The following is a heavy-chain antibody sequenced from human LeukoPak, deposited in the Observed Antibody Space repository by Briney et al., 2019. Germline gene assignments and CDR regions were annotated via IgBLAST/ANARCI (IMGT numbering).Heavy chain of an antibody. Sequence: GGSLRLPCAASGFTFSSYAMSWVRQAPGKGLEWVSAISGSGGSTYYADSVKGRFTISRDNSKNTLYLQMNSLRAEDTAVYHCAKLTTVTTTLKYYFDYWGQGTLVTVSS. CDR3: AKLTTVTTTLKYYFDY. J-gene: IGHJ4*02. CDR1: GFTFSSYA. D-gene: IGHD4-17*01. CDR2: ISGSGGST. V-gene: IGHV3-23*01.